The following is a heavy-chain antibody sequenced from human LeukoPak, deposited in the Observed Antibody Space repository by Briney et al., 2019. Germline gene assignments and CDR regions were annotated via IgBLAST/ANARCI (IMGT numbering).Heavy chain of an antibody. V-gene: IGHV3-7*01. CDR1: GFTFGSYW. Sequence: GGSLRLSCAASGFTFGSYWMSWVRQAPGKGLEWVANIKQDGSEKYYVDSVKGRFTISRDNAKNSLYLQMNSLRAEDTAVYYCARAGYYYDSSGYSPLSYWGQGTLVTVSS. CDR2: IKQDGSEK. CDR3: ARAGYYYDSSGYSPLSY. D-gene: IGHD3-22*01. J-gene: IGHJ4*02.